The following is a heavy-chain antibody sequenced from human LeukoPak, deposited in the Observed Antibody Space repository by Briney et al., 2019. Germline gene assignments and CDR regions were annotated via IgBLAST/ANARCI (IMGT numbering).Heavy chain of an antibody. D-gene: IGHD7-27*01. Sequence: AGRSLRLSCAASGFTFDDYAMHWVRQAPGKGLEWVSGISWNSGSIGYADSVKGRFTISRDNAKNSLYLQMNSLRAEDMALYYCAKSEAGEEDAFDIWGTGTTVTVSS. J-gene: IGHJ3*02. CDR1: GFTFDDYA. CDR3: AKSEAGEEDAFDI. V-gene: IGHV3-9*03. CDR2: ISWNSGSI.